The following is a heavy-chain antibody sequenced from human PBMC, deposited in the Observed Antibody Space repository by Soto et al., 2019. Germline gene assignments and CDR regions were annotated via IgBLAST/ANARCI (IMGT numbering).Heavy chain of an antibody. D-gene: IGHD6-13*01. CDR1: GDSIRSSSY. Sequence: QLQLQESGPGLVKPSETLSLTCTVSGDSIRSSSYWGWIRQPPGKGLEWIGSIYSTGNTYYNPSPNSQVTISVDTSTNHFSLNVISVTAADTAVYYCRRSSRYSTAVRGHGATVTVSS. CDR3: RRSSRYSTAV. J-gene: IGHJ6*02. V-gene: IGHV4-39*02. CDR2: IYSTGNT.